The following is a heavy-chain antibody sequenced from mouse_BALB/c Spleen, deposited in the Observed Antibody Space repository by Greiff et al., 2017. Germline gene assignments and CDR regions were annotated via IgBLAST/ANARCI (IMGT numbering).Heavy chain of an antibody. J-gene: IGHJ3*01. CDR3: TSWDEGFAY. V-gene: IGHV1-5*01. CDR1: GYSFTSYW. D-gene: IGHD4-1*01. CDR2: IYPGNSDT. Sequence: VQLQQSGTVLARPGASVKMSCKASGYSFTSYWMHWVKQRPGQGLEWIGAIYPGNSDTSYNQKFKGKAKLTAVTSASTAYMELSSLTNEDSAVYYCTSWDEGFAYWGQGTLVTVSA.